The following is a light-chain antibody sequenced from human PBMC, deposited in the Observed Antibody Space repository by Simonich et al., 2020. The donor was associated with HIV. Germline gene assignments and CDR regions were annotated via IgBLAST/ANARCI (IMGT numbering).Light chain of an antibody. CDR1: RSVLYSSNNKNY. CDR2: WAS. J-gene: IGKJ3*01. Sequence: DIVMTQSPDSLAVSLGERATVNCRSSRSVLYSSNNKNYLAWYQQKPGQPPKLLIYWASTRESGVPDRFSGSGSGTDFTLTISSLQAEDLAVYYCQQYYSTPFTFGPGTKVDIK. V-gene: IGKV4-1*01. CDR3: QQYYSTPFT.